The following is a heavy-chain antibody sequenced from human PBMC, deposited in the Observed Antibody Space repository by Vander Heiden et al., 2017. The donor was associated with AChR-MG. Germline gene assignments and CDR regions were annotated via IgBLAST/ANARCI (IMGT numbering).Heavy chain of an antibody. Sequence: QVQLVQSGAEVKKPGSSVKVSCKASGGTFSSYAISWVRQAPGQGLEWMGGIIPIFGTANYAQKFQGRVTITADKSTSTAYMELSSLRSEDTAVYYCARDGAYDFWSGYYTTAYGMDVWGQGTTVTVSS. CDR1: GGTFSSYA. CDR2: IIPIFGTA. D-gene: IGHD3-3*01. J-gene: IGHJ6*02. CDR3: ARDGAYDFWSGYYTTAYGMDV. V-gene: IGHV1-69*06.